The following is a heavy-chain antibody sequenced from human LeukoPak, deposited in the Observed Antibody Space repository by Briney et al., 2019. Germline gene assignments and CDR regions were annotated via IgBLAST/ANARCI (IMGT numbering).Heavy chain of an antibody. J-gene: IGHJ4*02. Sequence: SETLSLTCTVAGGSISEYYWSWIRQPPGKGLEWIGSSYNSGSTNYNPSLKSRVTISVDTSKNQLSLRLSSVTAADTAVYYCARHRSGSFDSWGQGALVSVSS. CDR3: ARHRSGSFDS. V-gene: IGHV4-59*08. CDR1: GGSISEYY. D-gene: IGHD3-3*01. CDR2: SYNSGST.